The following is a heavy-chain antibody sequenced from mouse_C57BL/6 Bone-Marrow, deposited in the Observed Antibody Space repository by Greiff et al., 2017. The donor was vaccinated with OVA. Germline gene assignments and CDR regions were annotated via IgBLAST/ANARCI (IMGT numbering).Heavy chain of an antibody. J-gene: IGHJ3*01. CDR2: IDPSDSYT. D-gene: IGHD2-3*01. CDR1: GYTFTSYW. Sequence: QVQLQQPGAELVKPGASVKLSCKASGYTFTSYWLQWVKQRPGQGLEWIGEIDPSDSYTNYNQKFKGKATLTVDTSSSTAYMQLSSLTSEDSAVYYCARLYDGYWGCAYWGQGTLVTVSA. V-gene: IGHV1-50*01. CDR3: ARLYDGYWGCAY.